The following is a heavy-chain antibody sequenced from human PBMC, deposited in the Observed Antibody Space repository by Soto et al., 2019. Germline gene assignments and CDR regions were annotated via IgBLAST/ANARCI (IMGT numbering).Heavy chain of an antibody. Sequence: SETLSLTCTVSGGSISSSSYYWGWIRQPPGKGLEWIGSIYYSGSTYYNPSLKSRVTISVDTSKNQFSLKLSSVTAADTAVYYCARRVVAATIDYWGQGTLVTVSS. V-gene: IGHV4-39*01. CDR3: ARRVVAATIDY. D-gene: IGHD2-15*01. J-gene: IGHJ4*02. CDR2: IYYSGST. CDR1: GGSISSSSYY.